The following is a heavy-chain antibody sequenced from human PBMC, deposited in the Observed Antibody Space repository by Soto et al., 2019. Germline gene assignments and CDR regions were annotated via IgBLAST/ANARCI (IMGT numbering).Heavy chain of an antibody. CDR2: ISAYNGNT. CDR3: ARSDSSGYYFWFDP. V-gene: IGHV1-18*01. Sequence: ASVKVSCKASGGTFSSYAISWVRQAPGQGLEWMGWISAYNGNTNYAQKLQGRVTMTTDTSTSTAYMELRSLRSDDTVVYYCARSDSSGYYFWFDPWGQGTLVTVSS. CDR1: GGTFSSYA. D-gene: IGHD3-22*01. J-gene: IGHJ5*02.